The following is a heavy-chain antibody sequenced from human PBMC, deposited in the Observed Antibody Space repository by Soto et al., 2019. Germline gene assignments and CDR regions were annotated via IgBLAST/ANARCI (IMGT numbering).Heavy chain of an antibody. Sequence: EVQLVESGGGLVQPGGSLRLSCVVSGITFSTYRMHWVRQAPGKGLVWVSHIKSDGTVTQYTDSVRGRFIISRDNAKNTLFLQRNSLRAEDTAVYYCARENYDFWSGYYLDYWGQGTMVTVSS. V-gene: IGHV3-74*03. CDR3: ARENYDFWSGYYLDY. CDR2: IKSDGTVT. J-gene: IGHJ4*02. D-gene: IGHD3-3*01. CDR1: GITFSTYR.